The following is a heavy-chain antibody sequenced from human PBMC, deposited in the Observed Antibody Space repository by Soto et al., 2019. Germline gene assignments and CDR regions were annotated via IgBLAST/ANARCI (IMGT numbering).Heavy chain of an antibody. CDR3: ARDRNYYYGMDV. J-gene: IGHJ6*02. CDR2: IYYSGST. CDR1: GGSISSGGYY. V-gene: IGHV4-31*03. Sequence: SETLSLTCTVSGGSISSGGYYWGWIRQHPGKGLEWIGYIYYSGSTYYNPSLKSRVTISVDKSKNQFSLKLSSVTAADTAVYYCARDRNYYYGMDVWGQGTTVTVSS.